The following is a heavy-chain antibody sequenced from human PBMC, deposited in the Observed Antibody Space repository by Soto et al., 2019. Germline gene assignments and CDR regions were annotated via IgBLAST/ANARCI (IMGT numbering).Heavy chain of an antibody. V-gene: IGHV1-69*05. CDR2: IIPIFGTA. CDR3: AKDRAPPRYSLLENWFDP. J-gene: IGHJ5*02. Sequence: GASVKVSCKASGGTFSSYAISWVRQAPGQGLEWMGGIIPIFGTANYAQKFQGRVTISRDNSKNTLYLQMNSLRAEDTAVYYCAKDRAPPRYSLLENWFDPWGQGTLVTVSS. CDR1: GGTFSSYA. D-gene: IGHD5-18*01.